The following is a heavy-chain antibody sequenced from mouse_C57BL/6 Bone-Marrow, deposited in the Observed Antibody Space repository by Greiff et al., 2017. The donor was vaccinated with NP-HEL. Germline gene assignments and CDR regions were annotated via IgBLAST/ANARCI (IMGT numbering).Heavy chain of an antibody. CDR2: ISYDGSN. J-gene: IGHJ3*01. Sequence: EVKLQESGPGLVKPSQSLSLTCSVTGYSITSGYYWNWIRQFPGNKLEWMGYISYDGSNNYNPSLKNRISITRDTSKNQFFLKLNSVTTEDTATYYCARDGKGLLAYWGQGTLVTVSA. D-gene: IGHD2-1*01. CDR3: ARDGKGLLAY. CDR1: GYSITSGYY. V-gene: IGHV3-6*01.